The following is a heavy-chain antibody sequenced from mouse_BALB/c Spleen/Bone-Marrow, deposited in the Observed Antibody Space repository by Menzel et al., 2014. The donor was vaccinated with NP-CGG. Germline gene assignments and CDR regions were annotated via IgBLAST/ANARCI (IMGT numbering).Heavy chain of an antibody. V-gene: IGHV1-26*01. CDR1: GYAFTDYY. Sequence: VQLQQSGPELVKPGTSVKMSCKASGYAFTDYYMMWVRQSHGKSLEWIGHINPNTDGTFYNQKFKGKATLTADKSCNTADMQLSSLTSEDSAVYFCATGTDYWGQGTTLTVSS. D-gene: IGHD4-1*01. CDR3: ATGTDY. CDR2: INPNTDGT. J-gene: IGHJ2*01.